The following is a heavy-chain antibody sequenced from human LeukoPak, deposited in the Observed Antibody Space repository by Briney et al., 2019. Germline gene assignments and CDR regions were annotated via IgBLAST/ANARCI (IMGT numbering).Heavy chain of an antibody. CDR1: GFTFSNYW. D-gene: IGHD3-16*02. CDR2: MKQDGSET. V-gene: IGHV3-7*01. CDR3: AGLYYDYVWGSYRFGYFDY. Sequence: GGSLRLSCAASGFTFSNYWMSWVRQAPGKGLEWVANMKQDGSETYYVDSVKGRFTISRDNAKNSLYLQMNSLRAEDTAVYYCAGLYYDYVWGSYRFGYFDYWGQGTLVTVSS. J-gene: IGHJ4*02.